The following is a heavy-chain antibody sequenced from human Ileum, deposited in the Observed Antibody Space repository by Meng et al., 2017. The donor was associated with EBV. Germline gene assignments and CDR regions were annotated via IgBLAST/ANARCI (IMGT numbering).Heavy chain of an antibody. CDR3: ARGRRNEPLFDY. V-gene: IGHV1-69*13. Sequence: QVQLVQSGAEVKKXXSSVTVACKTSGGSFSTHTFSWVRQAPGQGLEWMGGLIAAFDKTKAAPRFQDRVTFTADESTSTAYMELSSLTFDDTAVYFCARGRRNEPLFDYWGQGTLVTVSS. CDR2: LIAAFDKT. J-gene: IGHJ4*02. D-gene: IGHD1-14*01. CDR1: GGSFSTHT.